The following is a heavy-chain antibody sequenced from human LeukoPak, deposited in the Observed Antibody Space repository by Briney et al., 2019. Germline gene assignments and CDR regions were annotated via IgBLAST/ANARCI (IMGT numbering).Heavy chain of an antibody. D-gene: IGHD3-22*01. Sequence: GGSLRLSCAASGFTFSNAWMSWVRQAPGKGLEWVSGISGSGTNTNYADSVKGRFTISRDNSKNTLYLQMNSLRAEDTAVYYCAKDLRITIIVVVKAPTEFDYWGQGTLVTVSS. CDR3: AKDLRITIIVVVKAPTEFDY. J-gene: IGHJ4*02. CDR1: GFTFSNAW. V-gene: IGHV3-23*01. CDR2: ISGSGTNT.